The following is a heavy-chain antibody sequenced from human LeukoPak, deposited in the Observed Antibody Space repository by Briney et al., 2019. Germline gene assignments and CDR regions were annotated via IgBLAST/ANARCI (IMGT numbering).Heavy chain of an antibody. D-gene: IGHD3-22*01. CDR1: GFDFSGYA. CDR3: ARDLTTLYNPYYYDSSGYYPVGY. V-gene: IGHV3-48*03. J-gene: IGHJ4*02. CDR2: IGFDQTTI. Sequence: GGSLRLSCEASGFDFSGYAMNWVRQAPGKGLEWLSHIGFDQTTIYYADSVKGRFTISRDNAKNSLYLQMNSLRAEDTAVYYCARDLTTLYNPYYYDSSGYYPVGYWGQGTLVTVSS.